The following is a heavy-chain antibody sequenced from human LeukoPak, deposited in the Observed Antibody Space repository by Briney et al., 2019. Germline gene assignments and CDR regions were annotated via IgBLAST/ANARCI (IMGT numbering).Heavy chain of an antibody. D-gene: IGHD1-26*01. CDR3: AKEGWEL. CDR2: ISGSDGST. Sequence: PGGSLRLSCAASGFTFSSKVMSWVRQAPGKGLEWVSTISGSDGSTYYPDSVKGRFAISRDNSKNTLYLQMNSLRAEDTAVYYCAKEGWELWGQGTLVTVSS. V-gene: IGHV3-23*01. CDR1: GFTFSSKV. J-gene: IGHJ1*01.